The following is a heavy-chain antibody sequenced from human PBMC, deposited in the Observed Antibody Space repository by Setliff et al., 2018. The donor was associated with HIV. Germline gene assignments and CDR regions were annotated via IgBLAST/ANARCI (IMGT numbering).Heavy chain of an antibody. J-gene: IGHJ4*02. V-gene: IGHV3-30-3*01. Sequence: GGSLRLSCAATGFTFSSYVLHWVRQAPCKGLEWVAVMSTGGGIKICADSVKGRFTISRDNSRNTLFLQMNNLRPEDTATYYCVRDPIEGSPDYFDYWGQGALVTVSS. CDR2: MSTGGGIK. D-gene: IGHD1-26*01. CDR1: GFTFSSYV. CDR3: VRDPIEGSPDYFDY.